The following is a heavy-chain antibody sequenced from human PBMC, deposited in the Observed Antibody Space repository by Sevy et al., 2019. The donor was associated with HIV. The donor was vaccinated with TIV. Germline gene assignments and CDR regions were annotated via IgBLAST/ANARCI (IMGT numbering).Heavy chain of an antibody. CDR1: GGSISSGDYY. V-gene: IGHV4-30-4*01. CDR2: IYYSGTT. J-gene: IGHJ4*02. D-gene: IGHD2-2*01. Sequence: SETLSLTCTVSGGSISSGDYYWSWIRQPPGKGLELIGYIYYSGTTYSNPSLKSPVTISVDTSKNQFSLKLSSVTAADTAVYYCARTSRDIVLVAAYFDFWGQGTLVTVSS. CDR3: ARTSRDIVLVAAYFDF.